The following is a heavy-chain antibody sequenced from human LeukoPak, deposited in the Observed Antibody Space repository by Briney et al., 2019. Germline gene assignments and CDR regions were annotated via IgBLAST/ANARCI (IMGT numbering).Heavy chain of an antibody. J-gene: IGHJ4*01. CDR1: GFTFNTYS. D-gene: IGHD6-6*01. Sequence: GGSLRLSCAASGFTFNTYSMNWVRQAPGKGLEWVSSISSNSRDIYYADSVKGRFTISRDNAKNSPHLQMNSLRAEDTAVYYCARDDRDISSYRFDYWGHGILVTVSS. V-gene: IGHV3-21*01. CDR3: ARDDRDISSYRFDY. CDR2: ISSNSRDI.